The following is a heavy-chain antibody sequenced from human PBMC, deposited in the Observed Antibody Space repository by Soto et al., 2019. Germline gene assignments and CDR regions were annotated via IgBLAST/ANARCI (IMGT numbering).Heavy chain of an antibody. D-gene: IGHD2-15*01. CDR3: ARVVAATGWFDP. V-gene: IGHV4-34*01. CDR1: GGSFSGYY. CDR2: INHSGST. Sequence: QVQLQQWGAGLLKPSETLSLTCAVYGGSFSGYYWSWIRQPPGKGLEWIGEINHSGSTNYNPSLKSRVTISVDTSRNQFSLRLSSVTAADTAGYYGARVVAATGWFDPWGQGTLVTVSS. J-gene: IGHJ5*02.